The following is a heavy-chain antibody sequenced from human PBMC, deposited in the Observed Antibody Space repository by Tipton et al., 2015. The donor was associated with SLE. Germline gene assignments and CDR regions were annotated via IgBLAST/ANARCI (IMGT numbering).Heavy chain of an antibody. V-gene: IGHV3-74*01. CDR3: ARAGGYSYGFDY. D-gene: IGHD5-18*01. CDR2: FKTDGST. Sequence: LRLSCAASGFTFSDYWMYWVRQAPGKGLVWVALFKTDGSTTYADSVQGRLTISRDNSKNTLYLQMNSLRAEDTAVYYCARAGGYSYGFDYWGQGTLVTVSS. CDR1: GFTFSDYW. J-gene: IGHJ4*02.